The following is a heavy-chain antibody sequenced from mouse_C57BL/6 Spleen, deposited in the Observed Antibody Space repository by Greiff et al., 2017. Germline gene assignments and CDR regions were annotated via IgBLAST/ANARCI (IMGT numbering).Heavy chain of an antibody. CDR3: ASRDDYYGGAMDY. V-gene: IGHV2-9-1*01. Sequence: VQLLESGPGLVAPSQSLSITCTVSGYSLTSYAISWVRQPPGTGLEWLGVIWTGGGANYNSALNSRLRISKDNSKSKVCLKMNRLHADDAARYYGASRDDYYGGAMDYWGQGTSVTVSS. CDR1: GYSLTSYA. CDR2: IWTGGGA. D-gene: IGHD1-1*01. J-gene: IGHJ4*01.